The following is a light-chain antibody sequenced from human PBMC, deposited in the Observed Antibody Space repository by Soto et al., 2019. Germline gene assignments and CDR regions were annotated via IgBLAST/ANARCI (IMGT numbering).Light chain of an antibody. CDR1: TSDVCGYKY. J-gene: IGLJ1*01. V-gene: IGLV2-8*01. CDR2: ELN. Sequence: QSVLTQPPSASGSPVQSVTISCTGTTSDVCGYKYVSWHQQHPGKGPKLIIYELNKRPSGVPDRFCGSKSGNTDSLTVSGVQAEEEGDYYCSSYAGSNTFVFGTGTKVTVL. CDR3: SSYAGSNTFV.